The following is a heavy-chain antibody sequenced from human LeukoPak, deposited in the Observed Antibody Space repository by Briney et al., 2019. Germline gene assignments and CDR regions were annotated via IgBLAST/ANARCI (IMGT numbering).Heavy chain of an antibody. D-gene: IGHD6-19*01. CDR2: ISYDGSNK. J-gene: IGHJ6*02. V-gene: IGHV3-30*18. Sequence: GGSLRLSCAASGFTFSSYGMHWVRQAPGKGLEWVAVISYDGSNKYYADSVKGRFTISRDNSKNTLYLQMNSLRAEDTAVYYCAKVSIAVAQSYYYGMDVWGQGTTVTVSS. CDR3: AKVSIAVAQSYYYGMDV. CDR1: GFTFSSYG.